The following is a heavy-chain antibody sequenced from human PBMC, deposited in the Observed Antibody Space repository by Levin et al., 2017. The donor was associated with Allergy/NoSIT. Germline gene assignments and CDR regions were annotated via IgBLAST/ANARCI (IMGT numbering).Heavy chain of an antibody. CDR3: ARDSDFWSRSNYYFDY. V-gene: IGHV1-2*06. CDR1: GYTFTGYY. J-gene: IGHJ4*02. D-gene: IGHD3-3*01. CDR2: INPNSGGT. Sequence: ASVKVSCKASGYTFTGYYMHWVRQAPGQGLEWMGRINPNSGGTNYAQKFQGRVTMTRDTSISTAYMELSRLRSDDTAVYYCARDSDFWSRSNYYFDYWGQGTLVTVSS.